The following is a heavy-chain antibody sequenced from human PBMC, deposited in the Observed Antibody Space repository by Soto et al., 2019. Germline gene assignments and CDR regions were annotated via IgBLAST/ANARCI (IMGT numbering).Heavy chain of an antibody. CDR1: GYTFTSSD. Sequence: GASVKVSCKASGYTFTSSDINWVRQATGQGPEWMGWMNPDSGHTGYAQKLQGRVTMTTDTSTSTAYMELRSLRSDDTAVYYCARQKSHSYGSKRASAFDIWGQGTMVTVSS. CDR3: ARQKSHSYGSKRASAFDI. V-gene: IGHV1-8*01. D-gene: IGHD5-18*01. J-gene: IGHJ3*02. CDR2: MNPDSGHT.